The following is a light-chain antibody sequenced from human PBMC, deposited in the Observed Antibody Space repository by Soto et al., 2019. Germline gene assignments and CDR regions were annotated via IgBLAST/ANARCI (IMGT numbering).Light chain of an antibody. Sequence: QSALTQPASVSGSPGQSITISCTGTSSDVGSYNLVSWYQQHPGKAPKLMIYEGSKRPSGVSNRFSGSKSGNTASLPISGLQAEDEAEYYCCSYAGSSTPGVFGGGTQLTVL. CDR2: EGS. CDR1: SSDVGSYNL. J-gene: IGLJ3*02. V-gene: IGLV2-23*01. CDR3: CSYAGSSTPGV.